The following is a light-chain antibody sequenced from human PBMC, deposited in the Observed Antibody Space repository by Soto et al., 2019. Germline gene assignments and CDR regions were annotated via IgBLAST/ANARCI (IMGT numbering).Light chain of an antibody. Sequence: DIQMTQSPSSLSASVGDRVTITCRASLPISNYLAWYQQKPGKIPNLLIYAASTLQAGVPSRFSGSGSGTDFTLSITSLQSEDFAVYSCQQYSQWPITFGQGTRLEIK. CDR3: QQYSQWPIT. V-gene: IGKV1-27*01. CDR1: LPISNY. J-gene: IGKJ5*01. CDR2: AAS.